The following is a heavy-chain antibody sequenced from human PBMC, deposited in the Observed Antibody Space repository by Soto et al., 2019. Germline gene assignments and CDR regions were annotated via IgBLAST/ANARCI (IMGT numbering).Heavy chain of an antibody. CDR2: ISGRGAST. CDR1: GFTFSSYA. D-gene: IGHD6-13*01. V-gene: IGHV3-23*01. CDR3: PKDSAAGWIEKTTYALDV. Sequence: VQLLESGGGLVQSGGSLRLSCAVSGFTFSSYAMSWFRQGPGKGLEWVSAISGRGASTYHVAPVRGPFTISRDNSNNTHYLRLNSLRAEHTPPYLCPKDSAAGWIEKTTYALDVWGQGTTLTVSS. J-gene: IGHJ6*02.